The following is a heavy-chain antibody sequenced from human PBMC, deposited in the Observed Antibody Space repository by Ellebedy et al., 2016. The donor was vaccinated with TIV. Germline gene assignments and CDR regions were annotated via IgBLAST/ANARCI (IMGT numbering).Heavy chain of an antibody. CDR1: GLSVNSNGMR. V-gene: IGHV2-70*04. CDR2: IDWDDDT. Sequence: SGPTLVKPTQTLTLTCTLSGLSVNSNGMRVNWIRQPPGEALEWLGCIDWDDDTFYSTSLKTRLTISKDTSKNQVVLTMTVMDPVDTATYYCERTSRDAFDIWGQGAMVTVSS. J-gene: IGHJ3*02. CDR3: ERTSRDAFDI.